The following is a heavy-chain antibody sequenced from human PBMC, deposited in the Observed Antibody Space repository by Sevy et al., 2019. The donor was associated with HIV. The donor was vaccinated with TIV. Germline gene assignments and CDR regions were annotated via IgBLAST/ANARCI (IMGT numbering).Heavy chain of an antibody. CDR2: IYPGDSDT. J-gene: IGHJ4*02. CDR1: GYSFTSYW. Sequence: GESLKISCKGSGYSFTSYWIGWVRQMPGKGLEWMGIIYPGDSDTRYSPSFQGQVTISADKSISTAYLQWSSLKASDTAMYYCARHEPVGYCSSTSCYSGDYWGQGTLVTVSS. D-gene: IGHD2-2*02. CDR3: ARHEPVGYCSSTSCYSGDY. V-gene: IGHV5-51*01.